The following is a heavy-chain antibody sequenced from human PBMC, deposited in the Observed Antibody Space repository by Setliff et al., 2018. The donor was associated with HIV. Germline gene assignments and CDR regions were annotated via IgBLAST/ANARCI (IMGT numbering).Heavy chain of an antibody. V-gene: IGHV1-2*02. J-gene: IGHJ5*02. Sequence: ASVKVSCKASGYTFTGYYMHWVRQAPGQGLEWMGWINPNSGGTNYAQKFQGRVTMTRDTSISTAYMELSRLRSDDTAVYYCARDLGPGGGSYRMPINWFDPWGQGTLVNVSS. D-gene: IGHD1-26*01. CDR2: INPNSGGT. CDR3: ARDLGPGGGSYRMPINWFDP. CDR1: GYTFTGYY.